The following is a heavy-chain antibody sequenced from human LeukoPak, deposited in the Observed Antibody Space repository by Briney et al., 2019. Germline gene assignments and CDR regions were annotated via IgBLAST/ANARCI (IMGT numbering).Heavy chain of an antibody. D-gene: IGHD2-15*01. V-gene: IGHV3-23*01. J-gene: IGHJ6*04. Sequence: GGSLRLSCAASGFTFSSYAMSWVRQAPGKGLEWVSAISGSGGSTYYADSVKGRFTISRDNSKNTLYLQMNSLRAEDTAVYYCATGLSLGYCSGGSCPYGMDVWGKGTTVTASS. CDR1: GFTFSSYA. CDR3: ATGLSLGYCSGGSCPYGMDV. CDR2: ISGSGGST.